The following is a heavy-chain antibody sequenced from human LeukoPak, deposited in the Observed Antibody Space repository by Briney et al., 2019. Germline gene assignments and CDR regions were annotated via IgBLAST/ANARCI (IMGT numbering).Heavy chain of an antibody. CDR2: ISWNSGSI. D-gene: IGHD6-19*01. Sequence: GRSLRLSCAASGFTFDDYAMHWVRQAPGKGLEWVSGISWNSGSIGYADSVKGRFTISRDNAKNSLYLQMNSLRAEDTALYYCAKVGSSGTYYFDYWGQGTLVTVSS. CDR1: GFTFDDYA. V-gene: IGHV3-9*01. CDR3: AKVGSSGTYYFDY. J-gene: IGHJ4*02.